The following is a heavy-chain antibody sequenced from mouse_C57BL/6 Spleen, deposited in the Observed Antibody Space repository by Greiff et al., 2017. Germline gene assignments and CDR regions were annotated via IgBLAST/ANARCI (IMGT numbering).Heavy chain of an antibody. CDR1: GYTFTSYW. J-gene: IGHJ4*01. D-gene: IGHD2-10*02. CDR2: IDPSDSYT. Sequence: QVQLQQPGAELVKPGASVKLSCKASGYTFTSYWMQWVKQRPGQGLEWIGEIDPSDSYTNYNQKFKGKATLTVDTSSSTAYMQLSSLTSEDSAVYYGARYASTPVDYAMDYWGQGTSVTVSA. V-gene: IGHV1-50*01. CDR3: ARYASTPVDYAMDY.